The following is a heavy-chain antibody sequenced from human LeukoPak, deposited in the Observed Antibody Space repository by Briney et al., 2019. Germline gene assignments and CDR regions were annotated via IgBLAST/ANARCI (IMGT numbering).Heavy chain of an antibody. V-gene: IGHV3-30*18. Sequence: GGSLRLSCAASGFTFSSYGMPWVRQAPGKGLEWVAVISYDGSNKYYADSVKGRYTISRDNSKNTLYLQMNSLRAEDTAVYYCAKAAGSYSGALDYWGQGTLVTVSS. J-gene: IGHJ4*02. CDR3: AKAAGSYSGALDY. CDR1: GFTFSSYG. D-gene: IGHD5-12*01. CDR2: ISYDGSNK.